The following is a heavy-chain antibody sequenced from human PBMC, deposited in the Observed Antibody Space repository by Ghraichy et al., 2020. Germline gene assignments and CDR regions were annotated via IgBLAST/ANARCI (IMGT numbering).Heavy chain of an antibody. CDR2: INHSGST. CDR3: ARHVKLQHYYYYYYGMDV. Sequence: SETLSLTCAVYGGSFSGYYWSWIRQPPGKGLEWIGEINHSGSTNYNPSLKSRVTISVDTSKNQFSLKLSSVTAADTAVYYCARHVKLQHYYYYYYGMDVWGQGTTVTVSS. D-gene: IGHD3-3*02. CDR1: GGSFSGYY. V-gene: IGHV4-34*01. J-gene: IGHJ6*02.